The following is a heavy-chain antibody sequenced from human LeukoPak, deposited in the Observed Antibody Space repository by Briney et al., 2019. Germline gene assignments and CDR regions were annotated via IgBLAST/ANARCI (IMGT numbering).Heavy chain of an antibody. D-gene: IGHD4-17*01. Sequence: SGPTPVNPTQTLTLTCSFSGFSLTTSGVGVGWIRQSPGKALEWLAFIYWNNDNRYRPSLKTRLTITKDTSKNQVVLTMTEMDPVDTATYYCAHYGDYRFMYYFDYWGQGTLVTVSS. CDR1: GFSLTTSGVG. CDR3: AHYGDYRFMYYFDY. J-gene: IGHJ4*02. V-gene: IGHV2-5*01. CDR2: IYWNNDN.